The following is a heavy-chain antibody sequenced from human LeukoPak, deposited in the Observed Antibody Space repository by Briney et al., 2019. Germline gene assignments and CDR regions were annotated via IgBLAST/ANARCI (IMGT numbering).Heavy chain of an antibody. J-gene: IGHJ6*03. CDR2: ISAYNGNT. CDR3: AREGYSSGWYSSRYYYYMDV. V-gene: IGHV1-18*01. D-gene: IGHD6-19*01. Sequence: ASVKVSCKASGYTFTSYGISWVRQAPGQGLEWMGWISAYNGNTNYAQKLQGRVTMTTDTSTSTAYMELRSLRSDDTAVYYCAREGYSSGWYSSRYYYYMDVWGKGTTVTVSS. CDR1: GYTFTSYG.